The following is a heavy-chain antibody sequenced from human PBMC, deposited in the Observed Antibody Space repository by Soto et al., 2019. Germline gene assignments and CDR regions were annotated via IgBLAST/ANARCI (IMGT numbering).Heavy chain of an antibody. J-gene: IGHJ4*02. CDR3: ARAGGNSVFDY. V-gene: IGHV4-31*02. CDR2: IYYSGST. CDR1: GGSISSGGYY. Sequence: LCGGSISSGGYYWSWIRQHPGKGLEWIGYIYYSGSTYYNPSLKSRVTISVDTSKNQFSLKLSSVTAADTAVYYCARAGGNSVFDYWGQGTLVTVSS. D-gene: IGHD4-4*01.